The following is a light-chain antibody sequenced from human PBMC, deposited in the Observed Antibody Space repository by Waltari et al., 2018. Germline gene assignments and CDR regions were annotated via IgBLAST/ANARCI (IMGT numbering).Light chain of an antibody. V-gene: IGLV2-23*01. CDR1: SSDFGSFNL. J-gene: IGLJ1*01. CDR2: EAN. CDR3: CSYAGTITPYV. Sequence: QSALTPPASVSGSPGQSVTIPCTGTSSDFGSFNLVLWYQHHPGKAPKLMIYEANKRPSGVSKRFSGSKSGITASLTISGLQAEDEADYYCCSYAGTITPYVFGSGTKVTVL.